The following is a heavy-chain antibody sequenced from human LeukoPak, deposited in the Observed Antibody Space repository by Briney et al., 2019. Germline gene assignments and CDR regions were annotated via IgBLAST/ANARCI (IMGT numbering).Heavy chain of an antibody. Sequence: PGGSLRLSCAASGFIFDDYAMHWVRQAPGKGLGWVSLISWDGGSTYYADSVKGRFTISRDNRRTSLYLQMNSLRTEDTALYYCAKGSGYSYGVPFPFWRQGTLVSVSS. V-gene: IGHV3-43D*03. J-gene: IGHJ4*02. CDR1: GFIFDDYA. CDR3: AKGSGYSYGVPFPF. D-gene: IGHD5-18*01. CDR2: ISWDGGST.